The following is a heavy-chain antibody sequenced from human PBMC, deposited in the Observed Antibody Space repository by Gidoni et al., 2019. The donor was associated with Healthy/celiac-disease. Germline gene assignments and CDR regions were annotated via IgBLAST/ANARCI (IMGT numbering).Heavy chain of an antibody. Sequence: QVHLVQSGAAVKKPGASVKVSCKASGYTFTGYYMHWVRQAPGQGLEWMGWINPNSGGTNYAQKFQGRVTMTRDTSISTAYMELSRLRSDDTAVYYCASWDYYDSSGYLYYFDYWGQGTLVTVSS. D-gene: IGHD3-22*01. CDR2: INPNSGGT. J-gene: IGHJ4*02. V-gene: IGHV1-2*02. CDR1: GYTFTGYY. CDR3: ASWDYYDSSGYLYYFDY.